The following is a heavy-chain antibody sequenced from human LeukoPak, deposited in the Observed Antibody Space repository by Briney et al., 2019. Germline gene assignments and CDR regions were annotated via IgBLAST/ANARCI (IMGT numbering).Heavy chain of an antibody. D-gene: IGHD3-9*01. CDR2: ISSSGSTI. V-gene: IGHV3-48*03. CDR3: ARGGYDILTGYYYFDY. CDR1: GFTFSSYE. Sequence: GGSLRLSCAASGFTFSSYEMNWVRQAPGKGLEWVSYISSSGSTIYYADSVKGRFTISRDNAKNSLYLQMNSLRAEDTAVYYCARGGYDILTGYYYFDYWGQGTLVTVSS. J-gene: IGHJ4*02.